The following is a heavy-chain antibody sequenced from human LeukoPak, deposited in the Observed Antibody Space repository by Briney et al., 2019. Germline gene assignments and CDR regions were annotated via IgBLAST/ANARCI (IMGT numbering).Heavy chain of an antibody. Sequence: GGSLRLSCAASGFTVSSNYMGWVRQAPGKGLEWVSVLYSGGSTYYPDSVKGRFTISRDNSQNTLNLQMDSLRPEDTAVYYCARLSDSSIYGAFDIWGHGTKVTVPS. CDR3: ARLSDSSIYGAFDI. D-gene: IGHD3-22*01. J-gene: IGHJ3*02. CDR1: GFTVSSNY. V-gene: IGHV3-66*02. CDR2: LYSGGST.